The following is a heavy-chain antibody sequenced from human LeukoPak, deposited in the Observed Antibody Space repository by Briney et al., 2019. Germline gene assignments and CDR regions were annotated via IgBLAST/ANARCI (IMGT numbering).Heavy chain of an antibody. CDR3: ARAPAAVMAGDY. CDR2: IYSGGST. Sequence: GGSLRLSCAASGFTVSSNYMSWVRQAPGKGLEWVSVIYSGGSTYYADSVKGRFTISRDNSKNTLYLQMNSLRAEDTAVYYCARAPAAVMAGDYWGQGTLVTVSS. D-gene: IGHD6-13*01. CDR1: GFTVSSNY. V-gene: IGHV3-53*01. J-gene: IGHJ4*02.